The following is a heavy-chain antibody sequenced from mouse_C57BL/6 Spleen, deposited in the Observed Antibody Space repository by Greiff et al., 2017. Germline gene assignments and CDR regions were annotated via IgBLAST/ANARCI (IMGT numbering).Heavy chain of an antibody. CDR3: ARPEAYYSNPWFAY. CDR1: GFTFSDYG. Sequence: EVKLVESGGGLVKPGGSLKLSCAASGFTFSDYGMHWVRQAPEKGLEWVAYISSGSSTIYYADTVKGRFTISRDNAKNTLFLQMTSLRSEDTAMYYCARPEAYYSNPWFAYWGQGTLVTVSA. CDR2: ISSGSSTI. D-gene: IGHD2-5*01. V-gene: IGHV5-17*01. J-gene: IGHJ3*01.